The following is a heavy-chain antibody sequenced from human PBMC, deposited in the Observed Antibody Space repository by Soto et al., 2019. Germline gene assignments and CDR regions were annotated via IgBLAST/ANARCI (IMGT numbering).Heavy chain of an antibody. CDR3: ARDAFRTSVVTPSDFDY. J-gene: IGHJ4*02. D-gene: IGHD2-15*01. Sequence: ASVKVSCKASGYTFTSYGISWVRQAPGQGLEWMGWISAYNGNTNYAQKLQGRVTMTTDTSTSTAYMELRSLRSDDTAVYYCARDAFRTSVVTPSDFDYWGQGTLVTVSS. CDR1: GYTFTSYG. CDR2: ISAYNGNT. V-gene: IGHV1-18*01.